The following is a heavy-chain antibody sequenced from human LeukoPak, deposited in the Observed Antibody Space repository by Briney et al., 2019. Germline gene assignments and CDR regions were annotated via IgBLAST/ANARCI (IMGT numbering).Heavy chain of an antibody. CDR3: ARDHCAGDCPTFYYYYGMDV. CDR1: GYTFTSYG. D-gene: IGHD2-21*01. V-gene: IGHV1-18*01. CDR2: ISAYNGNT. J-gene: IGHJ6*02. Sequence: ASVKLSCKASGYTFTSYGISWVRQAPGQGLEWMGWISAYNGNTNYAQKLQGRVTMTTDTSTSTAYMELRSLRSDDTAVYYCARDHCAGDCPTFYYYYGMDVWGQGTTVTVSS.